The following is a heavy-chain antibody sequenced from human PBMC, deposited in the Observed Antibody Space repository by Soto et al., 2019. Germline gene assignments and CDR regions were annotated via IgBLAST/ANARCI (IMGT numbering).Heavy chain of an antibody. CDR1: GYTFTGNY. Sequence: QVQLVQSGAEVKKPGASVKVSCKASGYTFTGNYMHWVRQAPGQGLEWMGWINPNSGGTNYAQKFQGWVTLTTDTSITTAYMELSRLTSDDTAVYYCATDVSWVLHSAMDVWGQGTTVTVSS. J-gene: IGHJ6*02. D-gene: IGHD1-26*01. CDR3: ATDVSWVLHSAMDV. CDR2: INPNSGGT. V-gene: IGHV1-2*04.